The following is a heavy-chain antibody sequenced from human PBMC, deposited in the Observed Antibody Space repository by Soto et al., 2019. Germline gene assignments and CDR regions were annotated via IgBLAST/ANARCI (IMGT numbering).Heavy chain of an antibody. J-gene: IGHJ4*02. V-gene: IGHV4-34*01. D-gene: IGHD5-12*01. CDR1: GGSLSGYY. CDR2: IKDGGST. CDR3: ARGQEGVVATH. Sequence: QVQLQQWSAGLLKPSETLSLTCAVNGGSLSGYYWSWIRQPPGKGLEWIGEIKDGGSTNYSPSLKRRATISSDTSNNQFSLRLNSVTAADTAVYYCARGQEGVVATHWDQGTLVTVSS.